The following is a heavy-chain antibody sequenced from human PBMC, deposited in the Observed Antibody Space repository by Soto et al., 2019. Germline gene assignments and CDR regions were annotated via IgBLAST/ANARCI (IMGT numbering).Heavy chain of an antibody. V-gene: IGHV3-33*01. D-gene: IGHD6-13*01. CDR2: IWYDGSNK. CDR3: ARCPQPYYYYYGMDV. CDR1: GFTFSSYG. Sequence: QVQLVESGGGVVQPGRSLRLSCAASGFTFSSYGMHWVRQAPGKGLEWVAVIWYDGSNKYYADSVKGRFTISRDNSKNTLYLQMNSLRAEDTAVYYCARCPQPYYYYYGMDVWGQGTTVTVSS. J-gene: IGHJ6*02.